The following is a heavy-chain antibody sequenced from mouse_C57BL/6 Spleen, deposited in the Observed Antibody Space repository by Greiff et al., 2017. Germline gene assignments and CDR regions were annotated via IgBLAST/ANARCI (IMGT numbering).Heavy chain of an antibody. CDR1: GYTFTDYY. D-gene: IGHD2-4*01. Sequence: EVQLQQSGPELVKPGASVKISCKASGYTFTDYYMNWVKQSHGKSLEWIGDINPNNGGTSYNQKFKGKATLTVDKSSSTAYMELRSLTSEDSAVYYCARGLPPDYWGQGTTLTVSS. CDR3: ARGLPPDY. V-gene: IGHV1-26*01. J-gene: IGHJ2*01. CDR2: INPNNGGT.